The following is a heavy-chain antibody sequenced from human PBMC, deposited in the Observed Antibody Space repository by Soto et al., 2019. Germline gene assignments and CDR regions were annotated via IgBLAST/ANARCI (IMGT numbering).Heavy chain of an antibody. CDR2: LSGSGDAT. CDR3: AKTMGPNIAVSGALFDA. Sequence: EVHLLESGGGLVQPGGSLRLSCSASGFTFSIYGMSWVRQAPGKGLEWVSILSGSGDATNYADSVRGRFTISIDNSKNTLFLQMNSLRVEDTAVYFCAKTMGPNIAVSGALFDAWGQGILVSVSS. J-gene: IGHJ4*02. V-gene: IGHV3-23*01. D-gene: IGHD6-19*01. CDR1: GFTFSIYG.